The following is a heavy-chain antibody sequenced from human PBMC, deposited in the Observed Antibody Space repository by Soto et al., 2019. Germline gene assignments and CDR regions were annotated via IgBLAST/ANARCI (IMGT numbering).Heavy chain of an antibody. CDR3: ARTGPPPYNWFDP. CDR1: GFTFSSYA. J-gene: IGHJ5*02. V-gene: IGHV3-30-3*01. Sequence: QVQLVESGGGVVQPGRSLRLSCAASGFTFSSYAMHWVRQAPGKGLEWVAVISYDGSNKYYADSVKGRFTISRDNSKNTLYLQMNSLRAEDTAVYYCARTGPPPYNWFDPWGQGTLVTVSS. CDR2: ISYDGSNK.